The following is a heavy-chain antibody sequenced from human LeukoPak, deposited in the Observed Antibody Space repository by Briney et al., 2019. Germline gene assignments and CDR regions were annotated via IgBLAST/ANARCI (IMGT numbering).Heavy chain of an antibody. CDR1: GFTFSSYA. J-gene: IGHJ4*02. Sequence: HPGGSLRLSCAASGFTFSSYAMSWVRQAPGKGLEWVSAISGSGGSTYYADSVKGRFTISRDNSKNTLYLQMNSLRAEDTAVYYCASPPPHYYDSSGYPDYWGQGTLATVSS. D-gene: IGHD3-22*01. CDR3: ASPPPHYYDSSGYPDY. V-gene: IGHV3-23*01. CDR2: ISGSGGST.